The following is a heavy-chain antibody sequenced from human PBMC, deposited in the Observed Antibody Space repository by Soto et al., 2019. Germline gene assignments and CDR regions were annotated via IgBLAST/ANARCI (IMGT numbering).Heavy chain of an antibody. CDR2: IYYSGST. V-gene: IGHV4-59*01. D-gene: IGHD2-2*01. CDR3: ARDCSSTSCYVDAFDI. CDR1: GGSISSYY. Sequence: SETLSLTCTVSGGSISSYYWSWIRQPPGKGLEWIGYIYYSGSTNYNPSLKSRVTISVDTSKNQFSLKLSSVTAADTAVYYCARDCSSTSCYVDAFDIWGQGTMVTV. J-gene: IGHJ3*02.